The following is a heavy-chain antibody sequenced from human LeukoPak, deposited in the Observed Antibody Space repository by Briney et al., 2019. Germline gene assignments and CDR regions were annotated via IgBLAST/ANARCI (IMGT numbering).Heavy chain of an antibody. D-gene: IGHD3-9*01. CDR1: GFTFSSYS. V-gene: IGHV3-21*01. J-gene: IGHJ4*02. CDR3: ARDESPSYDILTGYYHYFDY. CDR2: ISSSSSYI. Sequence: PGGSLRLSCAASGFTFSSYSMNWVRQAPGKGLEWVSSISSSSSYIYYADSVKGRFTISRDNAKNSLSLQMNSLRAEDTAVYYCARDESPSYDILTGYYHYFDYWGQGTLVTVSS.